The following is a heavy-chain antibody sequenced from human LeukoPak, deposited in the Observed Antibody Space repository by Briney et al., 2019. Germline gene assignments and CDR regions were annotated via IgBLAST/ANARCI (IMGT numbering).Heavy chain of an antibody. CDR3: SIDSSGWYGSNFDY. D-gene: IGHD6-19*01. J-gene: IGHJ4*02. Sequence: GGSLRLSCTASGFTFGDYAMSWFRQAPGKGLEWVGFIRSKAYGGTTEYAASVKGRFTISRDDSKSIAYLQMNSLKTEDTAVYYCSIDSSGWYGSNFDYWGQGTLVTVSS. CDR1: GFTFGDYA. V-gene: IGHV3-49*03. CDR2: IRSKAYGGTT.